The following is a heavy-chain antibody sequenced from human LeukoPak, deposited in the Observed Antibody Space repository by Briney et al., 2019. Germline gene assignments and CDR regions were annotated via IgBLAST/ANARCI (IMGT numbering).Heavy chain of an antibody. D-gene: IGHD3-10*01. Sequence: PGGSLRLSCAASGFTVSSNYMSWVRQAPGKGLEWVSVIYSGGSTYYVDSVEGRFIISRDNSKNTVYLQMNRLRAEDTAVYYCARGGSWFGEFRWWYMDVWGEGTTVTISS. CDR1: GFTVSSNY. V-gene: IGHV3-53*01. J-gene: IGHJ6*03. CDR3: ARGGSWFGEFRWWYMDV. CDR2: IYSGGST.